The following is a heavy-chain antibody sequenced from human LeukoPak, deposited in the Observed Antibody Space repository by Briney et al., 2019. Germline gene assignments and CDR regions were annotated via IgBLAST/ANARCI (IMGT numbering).Heavy chain of an antibody. CDR2: IKSKTDGGTT. V-gene: IGHV3-15*07. Sequence: GGSLRLSCAASGFTFSSYAMNWVRQAPGKGLEWVGRIKSKTDGGTTDYAAPVKGRFTISRDDSKNTLYLQMNSLKTEDTAVYYCTILASGYVASFDYWGQGTLVTVSS. J-gene: IGHJ4*02. D-gene: IGHD3-22*01. CDR3: TILASGYVASFDY. CDR1: GFTFSSYA.